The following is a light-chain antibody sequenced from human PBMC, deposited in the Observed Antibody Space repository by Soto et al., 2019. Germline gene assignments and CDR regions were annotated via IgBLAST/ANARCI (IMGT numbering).Light chain of an antibody. CDR3: QQQRT. CDR1: QSVSSY. V-gene: IGKV3-11*01. Sequence: EIVLTHSPATLSLSPGERATLSCRASQSVSSYLAWYQQTPGQAPRLLIYDASNRATGIPARFSGSGSGTAFTLTNSSLEPEDFAVYYCQQQRTFGQGTKVEIK. J-gene: IGKJ1*01. CDR2: DAS.